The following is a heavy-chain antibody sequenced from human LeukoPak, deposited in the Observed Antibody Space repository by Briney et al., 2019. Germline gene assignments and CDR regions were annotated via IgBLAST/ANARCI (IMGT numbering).Heavy chain of an antibody. J-gene: IGHJ5*02. D-gene: IGHD6-13*01. Sequence: GSLRLSCAASGFAFSSYAMSWVRQAPGKGVEWVSAISGSGGSTYYADSVKGRFTISRDNSKSTLYLQMNSLRAEDTAVYYCAKEQQIPNWFDPWGQGTLVTVSS. CDR1: GFAFSSYA. V-gene: IGHV3-23*01. CDR3: AKEQQIPNWFDP. CDR2: ISGSGGST.